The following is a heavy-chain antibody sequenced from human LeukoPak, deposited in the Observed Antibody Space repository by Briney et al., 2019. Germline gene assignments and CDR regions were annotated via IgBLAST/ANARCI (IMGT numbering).Heavy chain of an antibody. D-gene: IGHD5-12*01. CDR3: ARDRGYPRRLDF. V-gene: IGHV3-74*01. Sequence: PGGSLRLSCAASGFTFSSYWMHWVRQAPGKGLVWVSRINSDGSSTNYADSVEGRFTISRDNAKNTLYLQMNSLRAEDTAVYYCARDRGYPRRLDFWGQGALVTVSS. J-gene: IGHJ4*02. CDR1: GFTFSSYW. CDR2: INSDGSST.